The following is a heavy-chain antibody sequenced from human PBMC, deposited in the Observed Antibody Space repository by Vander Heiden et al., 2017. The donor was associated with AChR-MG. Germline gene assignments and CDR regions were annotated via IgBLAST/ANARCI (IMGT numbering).Heavy chain of an antibody. CDR1: GYTFTSYD. D-gene: IGHD3-3*01. J-gene: IGHJ6*03. Sequence: QVQLVQSGAEVKTPGASVKVSCKASGYTFTSYDINWVRQATVQGLEWMGWMNPNSGNTGYAQKFQGRVTMTRNTSISTAYMELSSLRAEDTAVYYCARAISSVSYYDFWSGWGPHYYYMDVWGKGTTVTVSS. CDR3: ARAISSVSYYDFWSGWGPHYYYMDV. V-gene: IGHV1-8*01. CDR2: MNPNSGNT.